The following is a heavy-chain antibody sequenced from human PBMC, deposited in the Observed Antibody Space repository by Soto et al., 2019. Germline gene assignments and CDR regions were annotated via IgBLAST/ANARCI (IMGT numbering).Heavy chain of an antibody. V-gene: IGHV3-48*02. CDR3: ARRGWEGMYFDY. D-gene: IGHD1-26*01. J-gene: IGHJ4*02. CDR2: ISSSSSTI. CDR1: GFTFSSYS. Sequence: EVQLMESGGGLVQPGGSLRLSCAASGFTFSSYSMNWVRQAPGKGLEWVSYISSSSSTIYYAGSVKGRFTISRDNAKNSLYLQMNRLRDEDTAVYYCARRGWEGMYFDYWGQGILVTVSS.